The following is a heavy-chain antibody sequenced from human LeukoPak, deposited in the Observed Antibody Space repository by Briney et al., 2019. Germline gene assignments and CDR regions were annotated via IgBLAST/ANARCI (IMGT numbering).Heavy chain of an antibody. CDR3: AKDMGSGSRGALGY. CDR1: GFTFDDYA. V-gene: IGHV3-9*01. Sequence: PGRSLRLSCAASGFTFDDYAMHWVRQAPGKGLEWVSGISWNSVTIDYADSVKGRFTISRDNAKNSLYLQINSLRPEDTALYYCAKDMGSGSRGALGYWGQGTLVTVSS. CDR2: ISWNSVTI. J-gene: IGHJ4*02. D-gene: IGHD1-26*01.